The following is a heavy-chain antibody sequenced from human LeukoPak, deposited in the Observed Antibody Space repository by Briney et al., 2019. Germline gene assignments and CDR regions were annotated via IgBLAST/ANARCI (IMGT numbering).Heavy chain of an antibody. D-gene: IGHD3-9*01. J-gene: IGHJ4*02. Sequence: QPGGSLRLSCAASGLTFSSYGMNWVRQAPGKGLEWVSYISDSSSTIYYADSVKGRLTISRDNAKNSLYLQMSSLRAEDTAVYYCARWGATGYGDYWGQGTLVTVSS. CDR3: ARWGATGYGDY. V-gene: IGHV3-48*03. CDR2: ISDSSSTI. CDR1: GLTFSSYG.